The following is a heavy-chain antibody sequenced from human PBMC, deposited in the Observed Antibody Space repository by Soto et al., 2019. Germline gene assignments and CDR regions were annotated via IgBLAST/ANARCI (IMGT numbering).Heavy chain of an antibody. CDR2: IYSLGNT. CDR1: GGSISSSRYY. Sequence: QMQLQESGPGLVKPSETLSLTCTVSGGSISSSRYYWGWIRQPPGQGLEWLGAIYSLGNTYYNPSLKSRVTISVDKSKSQLFLKLSSVTAPDTAVYYCARQIYASSGYYYAYWGQGTLVTVSS. J-gene: IGHJ4*02. CDR3: ARQIYASSGYYYAY. V-gene: IGHV4-39*01. D-gene: IGHD3-22*01.